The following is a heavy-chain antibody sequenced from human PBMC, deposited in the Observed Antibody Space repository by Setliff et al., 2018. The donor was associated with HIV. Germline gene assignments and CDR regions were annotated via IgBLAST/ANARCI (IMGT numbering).Heavy chain of an antibody. Sequence: SVKVSCKASGSTFTSYAINWVRQTPGQGLEWMGGIIPIFSTSNYAQRFQGRVTITADESTSTAYMELYNLRSEDTAMYYCTRGRGIIGALVYWGQGTLVTVSS. CDR2: IIPIFSTS. J-gene: IGHJ4*02. CDR3: TRGRGIIGALVY. CDR1: GSTFTSYA. V-gene: IGHV1-69*13. D-gene: IGHD2-21*01.